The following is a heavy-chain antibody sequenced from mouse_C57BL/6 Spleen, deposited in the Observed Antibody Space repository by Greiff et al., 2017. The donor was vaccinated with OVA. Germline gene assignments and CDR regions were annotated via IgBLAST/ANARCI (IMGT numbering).Heavy chain of an antibody. CDR2: INPNNGGP. Sequence: VQLQQSGPELVKPGASVKIPCKASGYTFTDYNMDWVKQSHGKSLEWIGDINPNNGGPIYNQKFKGKATLTVDKSSSTAYMEHRSLTSEDTAVYYCARRFITTVVRYWYFDVWGTGTTVTVSS. V-gene: IGHV1-18*01. CDR1: GYTFTDYN. D-gene: IGHD1-1*01. CDR3: ARRFITTVVRYWYFDV. J-gene: IGHJ1*03.